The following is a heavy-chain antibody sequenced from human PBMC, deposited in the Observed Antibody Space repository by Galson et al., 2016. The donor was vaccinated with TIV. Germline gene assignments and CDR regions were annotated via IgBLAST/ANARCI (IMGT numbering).Heavy chain of an antibody. D-gene: IGHD6-25*01. CDR1: GDSVSSTLAS. J-gene: IGHJ6*03. V-gene: IGHV6-1*01. Sequence: CAISGDSVSSTLASWNWIRQSPSRGLEWLGRTSYRSNWYNDYATSVKSRITISPDTSKNEVSLHLKSVTPEDSAVYYCARDRGSRDYMDVWGIETTVIVS. CDR2: TSYRSNWYN. CDR3: ARDRGSRDYMDV.